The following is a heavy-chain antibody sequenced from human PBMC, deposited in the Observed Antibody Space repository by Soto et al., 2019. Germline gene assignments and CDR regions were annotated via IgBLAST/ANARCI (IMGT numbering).Heavy chain of an antibody. Sequence: ASVKVSCKASGYTFTSYGISWVRQAPGQGLEWMGWISAYNGNTNYAQKLQGRVTMTTDTSTSTAYMELRSLRSDDTAVYYCATSRLAASYYYYNMDVWGKGTTVTVSS. CDR3: ATSRLAASYYYYNMDV. D-gene: IGHD3-9*01. CDR2: ISAYNGNT. J-gene: IGHJ6*03. CDR1: GYTFTSYG. V-gene: IGHV1-18*01.